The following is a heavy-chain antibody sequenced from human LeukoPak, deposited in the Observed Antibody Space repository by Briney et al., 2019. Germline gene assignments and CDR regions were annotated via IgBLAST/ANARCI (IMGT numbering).Heavy chain of an antibody. CDR2: ISYDGSNK. Sequence: GGSLRLSCAASGFTFSSYAMHWVRQAPGKGLEWAAVISYDGSNKYYADSVKGRFTISRDNSKNTLYLQMNSLRAEDTAVYYCARGYSSLDYWGQGTLVTVSS. J-gene: IGHJ4*02. CDR1: GFTFSSYA. V-gene: IGHV3-30*01. CDR3: ARGYSSLDY. D-gene: IGHD6-6*01.